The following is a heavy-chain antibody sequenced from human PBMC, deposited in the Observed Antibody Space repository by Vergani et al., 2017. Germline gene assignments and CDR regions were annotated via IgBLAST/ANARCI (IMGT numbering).Heavy chain of an antibody. CDR1: GGSISSGDHC. D-gene: IGHD6-25*01. Sequence: QVNLQESGPGLVKPSQTLSLTCAVSGGSISSGDHCWTWIRQRPGKGLEWIGYIFYSGTTYDTPSLRSRLTISVDTSQNQFSLKLRSVTAADTAVYYCARVDTQVPATSHFYYMDVWGKGTTVVVSS. V-gene: IGHV4-31*11. CDR3: ARVDTQVPATSHFYYMDV. CDR2: IFYSGTT. J-gene: IGHJ6*03.